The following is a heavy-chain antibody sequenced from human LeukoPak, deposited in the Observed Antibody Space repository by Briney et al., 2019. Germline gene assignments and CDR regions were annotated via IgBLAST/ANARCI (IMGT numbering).Heavy chain of an antibody. D-gene: IGHD3-10*01. CDR1: GFTFSNAW. V-gene: IGHV3-15*01. CDR2: IKSKTDGGTT. CDR3: TTDRDDYGSGSYYHPFDF. J-gene: IGHJ4*02. Sequence: GGSLRLSCAASGFTFSNAWMSWVRQAPGKGLQWVGRIKSKTDGGTTDYAAPVKGGFTISRDDSKNTLYLQMNSLKTEDTAVYYCTTDRDDYGSGSYYHPFDFWGQGTLVTVSS.